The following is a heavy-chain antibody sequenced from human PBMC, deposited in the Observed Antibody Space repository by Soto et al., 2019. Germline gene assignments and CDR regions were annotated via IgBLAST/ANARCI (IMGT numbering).Heavy chain of an antibody. D-gene: IGHD1-1*01. CDR1: GDSISSADYY. Sequence: SETLSLTCTVSGDSISSADYYWSWIRQTPGKGLEWIGHIFYSGTTYYNPSLKSRLTISVDTSKNHFSLRLTSVTAADTAVYYCARDLWVEPELYYYGMDVWGQGNPGHRLL. J-gene: IGHJ6*02. CDR2: IFYSGTT. V-gene: IGHV4-30-4*01. CDR3: ARDLWVEPELYYYGMDV.